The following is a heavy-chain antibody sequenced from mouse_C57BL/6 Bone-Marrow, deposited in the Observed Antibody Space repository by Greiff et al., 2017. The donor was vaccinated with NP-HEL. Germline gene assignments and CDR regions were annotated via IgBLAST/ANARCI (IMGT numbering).Heavy chain of an antibody. D-gene: IGHD2-1*01. Sequence: VQLKESGAELVKPGASVKLSCTASGFNIKDYYMHWVKQRTEQGLEWIGRIDPEDGETKYAPNFQGKATLTADTSSNTAYLQLSSLTSEDTAVYYCARSDYGNPNSLAYWGQGTLFTVSA. V-gene: IGHV14-2*01. CDR3: ARSDYGNPNSLAY. CDR2: IDPEDGET. J-gene: IGHJ3*01. CDR1: GFNIKDYY.